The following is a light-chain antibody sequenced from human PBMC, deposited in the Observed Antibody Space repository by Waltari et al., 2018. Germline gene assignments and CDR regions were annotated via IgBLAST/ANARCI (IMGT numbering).Light chain of an antibody. J-gene: IGKJ1*01. CDR1: QSVSSD. V-gene: IGKV3-11*01. Sequence: EIVLTQSPATLSLSPGERATLSCRASQSVSSDLAWYQQKSGQGPRLLIYDASNRATGIPARFSGSGSETDFTLTISSLEPEDFAVYYCQQRSSWPWTFGQGTKVDVK. CDR2: DAS. CDR3: QQRSSWPWT.